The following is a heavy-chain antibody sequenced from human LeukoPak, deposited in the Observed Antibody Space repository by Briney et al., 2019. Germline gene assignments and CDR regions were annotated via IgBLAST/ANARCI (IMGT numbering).Heavy chain of an antibody. V-gene: IGHV4-4*02. Sequence: SETLSLTCTVSGDSISSHKWWWCWVRQPPGTGLEWIGEISHSGSTSYNPSLKSRVTIAADMSKNQFSLSLTSVTAADTAVYYCARGANYNWDSWGQGTLVTVSS. CDR1: GDSISSHKW. CDR2: ISHSGST. CDR3: ARGANYNWDS. J-gene: IGHJ4*02. D-gene: IGHD1-20*01.